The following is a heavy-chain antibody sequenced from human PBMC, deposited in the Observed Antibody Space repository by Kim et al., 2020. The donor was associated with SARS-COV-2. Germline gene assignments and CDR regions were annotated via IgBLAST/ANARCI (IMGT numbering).Heavy chain of an antibody. CDR3: ATAPAVAGYISWFDP. Sequence: QKFQGRVTITEDTSTDTAYMELSSLRSEDTAVYYCATAPAVAGYISWFDPWGQGTLVTVSS. V-gene: IGHV1-24*01. D-gene: IGHD6-19*01. J-gene: IGHJ5*02.